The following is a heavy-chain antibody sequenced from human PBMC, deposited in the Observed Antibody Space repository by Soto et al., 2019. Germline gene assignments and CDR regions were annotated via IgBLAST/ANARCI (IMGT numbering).Heavy chain of an antibody. J-gene: IGHJ4*02. CDR1: GFTFSSYG. CDR3: ARGSGSGHYFDY. D-gene: IGHD3-10*01. CDR2: IWYDGSNK. V-gene: IGHV3-33*01. Sequence: QVQLVESGGGVVQPGRSLRLSCAASGFTFSSYGMHWVRQAPGKGLEWVAVIWYDGSNKYYADSVKGRFTISRDNSKNTLYLQMNSMRAEDTAVYYCARGSGSGHYFDYWGQGTLVTVSS.